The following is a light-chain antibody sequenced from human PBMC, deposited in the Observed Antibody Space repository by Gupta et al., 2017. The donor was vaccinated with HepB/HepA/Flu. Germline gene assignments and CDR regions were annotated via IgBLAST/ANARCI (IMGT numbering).Light chain of an antibody. CDR2: DAS. Sequence: DTVLTQSPATLSLSPGERATLSCGASQSVTNNYLAWYQQKPGQAPRLLIFDASNRATGILNRFSGSGSGTEFTLTISRLEPEDFAVYYCQQYCNSPKTFGHGTKVDIK. CDR1: QSVTNNY. J-gene: IGKJ3*01. CDR3: QQYCNSPKT. V-gene: IGKV3D-20*01.